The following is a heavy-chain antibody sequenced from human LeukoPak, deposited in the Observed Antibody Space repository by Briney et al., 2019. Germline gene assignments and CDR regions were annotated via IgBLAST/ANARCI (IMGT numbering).Heavy chain of an antibody. CDR1: GWSFNDYY. V-gene: IGHV4-34*01. CDR2: INARGDT. J-gene: IGHJ5*02. CDR3: ARGQVPAARGYNWFDP. D-gene: IGHD2-2*01. Sequence: SETLSLTCAVYGWSFNDYYWNSIRQPPGKGLEWIGDINARGDTNYNPSLKSRVTISVDTSKKHFSLRLTSMIAADTALYYCARGQVPAARGYNWFDPWGQGTLVTVSS.